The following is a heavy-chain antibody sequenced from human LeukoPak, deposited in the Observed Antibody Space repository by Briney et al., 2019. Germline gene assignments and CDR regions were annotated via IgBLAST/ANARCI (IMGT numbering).Heavy chain of an antibody. CDR1: GYSISSGYY. V-gene: IGHV4-38-2*02. CDR2: IYHSGST. J-gene: IGHJ5*02. D-gene: IGHD5-18*01. CDR3: ARLRRYSYGYPTNWFDP. Sequence: SETLSLTCTVSGYSISSGYYWGWIRQPPGKGLEWIGSIYHSGSTYYNPSLKSRVTISVDTSKNQFSLKLSSVTAADTAVYYCARLRRYSYGYPTNWFDPWGQGTLVTVSS.